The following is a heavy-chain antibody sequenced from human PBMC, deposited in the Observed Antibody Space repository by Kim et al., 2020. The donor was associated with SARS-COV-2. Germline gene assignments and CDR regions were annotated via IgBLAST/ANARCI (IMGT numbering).Heavy chain of an antibody. Sequence: GGSLRLSCAASGFTFSAYFMRWVRQAPGKGLEWVSTINGSGGDTNYVDSVKGRFTISRDNAKNSVFLQVNSLRAEDTAIYYCAKDRHWYYDYWGQGSLVTVSS. V-gene: IGHV3-23*01. CDR3: AKDRHWYYDY. CDR1: GFTFSAYF. CDR2: INGSGGDT. J-gene: IGHJ4*02.